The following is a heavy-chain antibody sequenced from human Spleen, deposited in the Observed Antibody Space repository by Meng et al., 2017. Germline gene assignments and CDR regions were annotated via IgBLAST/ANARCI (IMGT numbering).Heavy chain of an antibody. Sequence: LRRSSTRLVTPPQPLSLTSTVSRGSISSGGYYWSWIPQHPGKGLEWIGYIYHTGRTYYNPSLESLATMSVDTSKNQCSLNVSSVTVADTAVYYCARVWARDGYNRYYIDYWGQGTLVTVSS. CDR1: RGSISSGGYY. CDR3: ARVWARDGYNRYYIDY. J-gene: IGHJ4*02. D-gene: IGHD5-24*01. CDR2: IYHTGRT. V-gene: IGHV4-31*01.